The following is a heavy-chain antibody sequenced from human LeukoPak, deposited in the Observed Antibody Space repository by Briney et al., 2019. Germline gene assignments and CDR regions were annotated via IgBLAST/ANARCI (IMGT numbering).Heavy chain of an antibody. Sequence: GGSLRLSCAASGFTFSSYSMNWVRRAPGKGLEWVANIKQDGSEKHYVDSVTGRFTISRDNTKNSLYLQMNSLRADDTAVYYCARDLAGPPQEAFDIWGQGTMVTVSS. CDR1: GFTFSSYS. CDR3: ARDLAGPPQEAFDI. CDR2: IKQDGSEK. V-gene: IGHV3-7*01. J-gene: IGHJ3*02.